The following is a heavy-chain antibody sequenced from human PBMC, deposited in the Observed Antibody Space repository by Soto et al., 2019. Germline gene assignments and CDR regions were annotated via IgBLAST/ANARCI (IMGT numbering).Heavy chain of an antibody. CDR3: ARGGDTAMVYHGMDV. CDR1: GYSFTGYF. J-gene: IGHJ6*02. D-gene: IGHD5-18*01. V-gene: IGHV1-2*02. Sequence: QAQLVQSGADVKKPGASVRVSCKASGYSFTGYFTQWVRQAPGQGLEWMGWINLNSGGTNYAQKFQGRVTMPRDTSISTAYMELSRLRSDDTAVYYCARGGDTAMVYHGMDVWGQGTTVTVSS. CDR2: INLNSGGT.